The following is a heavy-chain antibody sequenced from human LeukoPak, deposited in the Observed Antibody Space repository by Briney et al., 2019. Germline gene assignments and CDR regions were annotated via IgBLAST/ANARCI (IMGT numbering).Heavy chain of an antibody. J-gene: IGHJ5*02. CDR1: GFTFSSYS. CDR2: ISSSSSYI. V-gene: IGHV3-21*01. Sequence: MAGGSLRLSCAASGFTFSSYSMNWVRQAPGKGLEWVSSISSSSSYIYYADSVKGRFTISRDNAKNSLYLQMNSLRAEDTAVYYCARGGSYGGNWFDPWGQGTLVTVSS. CDR3: ARGGSYGGNWFDP. D-gene: IGHD1-26*01.